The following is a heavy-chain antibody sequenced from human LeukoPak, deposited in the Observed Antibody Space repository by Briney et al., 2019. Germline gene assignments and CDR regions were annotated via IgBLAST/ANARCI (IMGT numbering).Heavy chain of an antibody. CDR1: GGSIGSYY. Sequence: SETLSLTCTVSGGSIGSYYWSWIRQPPGKGLEWIGYIYYSGSTNYNPSLKSRVTISVDTSKNQFSLKLSSVTAADTAVYYCARGASGLYCSSTSCYGGNWFDPWGQGTLVTVSS. CDR2: IYYSGST. J-gene: IGHJ5*02. CDR3: ARGASGLYCSSTSCYGGNWFDP. D-gene: IGHD2-2*01. V-gene: IGHV4-59*08.